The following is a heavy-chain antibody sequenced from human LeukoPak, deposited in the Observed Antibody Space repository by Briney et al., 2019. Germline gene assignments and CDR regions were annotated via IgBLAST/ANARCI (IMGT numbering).Heavy chain of an antibody. V-gene: IGHV4-34*01. CDR2: INHSGST. D-gene: IGHD3-22*01. CDR3: ASGVNRSGYIGRDYFDY. Sequence: PSETLSLTCAVYGGSFSGYYWSWIRQPPGKGLEWIGEINHSGSTNYNPSLKSRVTISVDTSKNQFSLKLSSVTAADTAVYYCASGVNRSGYIGRDYFDYWGQGTLVTVSS. J-gene: IGHJ4*02. CDR1: GGSFSGYY.